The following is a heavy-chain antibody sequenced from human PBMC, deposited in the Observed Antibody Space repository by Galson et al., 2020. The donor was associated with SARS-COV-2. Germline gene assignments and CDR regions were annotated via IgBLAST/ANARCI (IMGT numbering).Heavy chain of an antibody. CDR2: TYYRSRWYN. Sequence: SQTLSLTCVISGDSVSSNSAAWNWIRQSPSRGLQWLGRTYYRSRWYNDYAVSVKSRITINADTPKNQLSLQLTSVTPEDTAVYYCARGDGAVAGKYFFDYWGRGTLVTVSS. D-gene: IGHD6-19*01. J-gene: IGHJ4*02. CDR3: ARGDGAVAGKYFFDY. V-gene: IGHV6-1*01. CDR1: GDSVSSNSAA.